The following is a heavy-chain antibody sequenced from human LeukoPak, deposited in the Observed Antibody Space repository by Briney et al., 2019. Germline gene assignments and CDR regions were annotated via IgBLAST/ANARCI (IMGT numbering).Heavy chain of an antibody. CDR1: GFSVSSNY. D-gene: IGHD1-26*01. J-gene: IGHJ4*02. CDR3: ARELH. V-gene: IGHV3-66*02. CDR2: IYSGGST. Sequence: TGESLKISCAASGFSVSSNYVSWVRQAPGKGLEWVTIIYSGGSTYYADSVKGRFTISRDNSKNTLYLQMNSLRVEDTAVYYCARELHWGQGTLVTVSS.